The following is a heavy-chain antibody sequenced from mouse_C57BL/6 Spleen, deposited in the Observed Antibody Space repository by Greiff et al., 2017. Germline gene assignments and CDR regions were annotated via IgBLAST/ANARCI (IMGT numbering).Heavy chain of an antibody. CDR1: GYTFTSYW. CDR3: ARWESSGSAWFAY. Sequence: VQLQQPGTELVKPGASVKLSCKASGYTFTSYWMHWVKQRPGQGLEWIGNINPSNGGTNYNEKFKSKATLTVDKSSSTAYMQLSSLTSEDSAVYYCARWESSGSAWFAYWGQGTLVTVSA. J-gene: IGHJ3*01. CDR2: INPSNGGT. D-gene: IGHD3-2*02. V-gene: IGHV1-53*01.